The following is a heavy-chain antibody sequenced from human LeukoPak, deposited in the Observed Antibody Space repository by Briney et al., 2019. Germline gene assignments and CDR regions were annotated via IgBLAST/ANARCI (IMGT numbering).Heavy chain of an antibody. D-gene: IGHD5-24*01. CDR3: ARARFGYNRGPFDY. J-gene: IGHJ4*02. Sequence: GGSLRLSCAASGFTFSNYAIHWVRQAPGKGLEWVAFISYDGSNKHYADSVKGRFTISRDNSRNTLYLQMNSLRPEDTAVYYCARARFGYNRGPFDYWGQGILVTVSS. CDR1: GFTFSNYA. CDR2: ISYDGSNK. V-gene: IGHV3-30-3*01.